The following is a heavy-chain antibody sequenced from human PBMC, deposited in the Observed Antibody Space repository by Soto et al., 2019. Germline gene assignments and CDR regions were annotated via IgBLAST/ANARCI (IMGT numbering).Heavy chain of an antibody. J-gene: IGHJ4*02. D-gene: IGHD1-26*01. Sequence: GXSVNDAFKASEGSFGNYAIRWVRQAPGQGLEWMGGIIPIFGTANYAQKFQGRVTITADESTSTAYMELSSLRSEDTAVYYCAAAYSGSYPLWYYFDYWGQGTLVTVSS. V-gene: IGHV1-69*13. CDR3: AAAYSGSYPLWYYFDY. CDR1: EGSFGNYA. CDR2: IIPIFGTA.